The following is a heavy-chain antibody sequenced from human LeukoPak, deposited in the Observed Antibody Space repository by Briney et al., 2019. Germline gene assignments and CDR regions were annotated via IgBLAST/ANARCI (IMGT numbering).Heavy chain of an antibody. V-gene: IGHV3-74*01. J-gene: IGHJ4*02. CDR3: TTEGVVVPAEGVYYFDS. CDR2: INSDGSTT. Sequence: GGSLRLSCAASGFTFRSYWMHWVRQTPGKGLVWVSRINSDGSTTTYADSVKGRFTISRDNAKNTLYLQMNSLKTEDTAVYYCTTEGVVVPAEGVYYFDSWGQGTLVTVSS. D-gene: IGHD2-2*01. CDR1: GFTFRSYW.